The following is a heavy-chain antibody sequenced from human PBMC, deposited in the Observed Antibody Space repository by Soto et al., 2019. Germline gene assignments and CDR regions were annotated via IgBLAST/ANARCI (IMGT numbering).Heavy chain of an antibody. CDR2: INPNSGGT. Sequence: QVQLVQSGAEVKKPGASVKVSCKASGYTFTGYYMHWVRQAPGQGLEWMGWINPNSGGTNYAQKSQGWITMTRDTSIGAAYMGLGRLRSDDTAVYYCARGYSDCDFWSGYLSYFDYWGQGTLVTVSS. D-gene: IGHD3-3*01. J-gene: IGHJ4*02. CDR1: GYTFTGYY. V-gene: IGHV1-2*04. CDR3: ARGYSDCDFWSGYLSYFDY.